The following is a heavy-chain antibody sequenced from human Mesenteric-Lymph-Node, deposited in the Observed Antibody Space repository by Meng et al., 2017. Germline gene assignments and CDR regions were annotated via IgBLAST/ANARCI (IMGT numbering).Heavy chain of an antibody. V-gene: IGHV3-20*04. Sequence: GGSLRLSCAASGFTFDDYGMSWVRQAPGKGLEWVSGIKWNGGSTGYADSVKGRFTISRDNAKNSLYLQMNSLRAEDTALYYCARAYSGSYLDAFEIWGQGTMVTVSS. CDR2: IKWNGGST. J-gene: IGHJ3*02. CDR3: ARAYSGSYLDAFEI. CDR1: GFTFDDYG. D-gene: IGHD1-26*01.